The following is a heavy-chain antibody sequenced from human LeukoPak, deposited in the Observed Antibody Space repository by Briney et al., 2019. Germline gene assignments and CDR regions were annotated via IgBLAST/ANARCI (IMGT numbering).Heavy chain of an antibody. CDR3: ARDKVTTDTPYFDS. Sequence: ASVKVSCKASGFTFTGYYIHWVRRAPGQGLEWMGWINLNSGGTNYAQKFQGWVTMTRDTSITTAYMELSRLRSDDTAVYYCARDKVTTDTPYFDSWGQGTLVTVSS. V-gene: IGHV1-2*04. J-gene: IGHJ4*02. D-gene: IGHD4-11*01. CDR2: INLNSGGT. CDR1: GFTFTGYY.